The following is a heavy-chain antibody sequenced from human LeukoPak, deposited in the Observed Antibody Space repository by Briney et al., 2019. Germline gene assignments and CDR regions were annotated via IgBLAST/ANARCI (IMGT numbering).Heavy chain of an antibody. CDR1: GFTFSSYG. CDR3: ARGIVVVPAAMRYPFDY. V-gene: IGHV3-74*01. J-gene: IGHJ4*02. D-gene: IGHD2-2*01. CDR2: INSDGSST. Sequence: GGSLRLSCAASGFTFSSYGMHWVRQAPGKGLVWVSRINSDGSSTSYADSVKGRFTISRDNAKNTLYLQMNSLRAEDTAVYYCARGIVVVPAAMRYPFDYWGQGTLVTVSS.